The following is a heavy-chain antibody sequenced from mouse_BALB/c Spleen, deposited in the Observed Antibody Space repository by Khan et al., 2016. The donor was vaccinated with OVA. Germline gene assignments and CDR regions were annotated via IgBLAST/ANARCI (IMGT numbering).Heavy chain of an antibody. CDR1: GFSLTTYG. J-gene: IGHJ3*01. D-gene: IGHD1-1*01. CDR3: ARPDYGSAWCAY. CDR2: IWAGGST. V-gene: IGHV2-9*02. Sequence: QVQLKESGPGLVAPSQTLSITCTVSGFSLTTYGVHWVRQPPGKGLEWLGVIWAGGSTNYNSALMSRLSIIKDNSKSQVFLNMNSLQTYDTAIYYCARPDYGSAWCAYWGQGTLVTVSA.